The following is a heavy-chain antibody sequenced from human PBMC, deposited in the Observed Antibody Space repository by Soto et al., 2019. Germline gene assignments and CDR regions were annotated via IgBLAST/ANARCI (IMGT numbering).Heavy chain of an antibody. Sequence: ASVKVSCKASGYTFAVYYRRWVRQAPGQGLERMGWINPNSGGTNHAQKFQGSVTMTRDTSISTAYMELSRLRSDDTAVYYCARDLAVAGPRNWFDPWGQGTLLTVSS. V-gene: IGHV1-2*04. D-gene: IGHD6-19*01. CDR2: INPNSGGT. J-gene: IGHJ5*02. CDR1: GYTFAVYY. CDR3: ARDLAVAGPRNWFDP.